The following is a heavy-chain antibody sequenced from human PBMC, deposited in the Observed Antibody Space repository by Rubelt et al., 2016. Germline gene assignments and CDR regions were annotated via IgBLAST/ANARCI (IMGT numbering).Heavy chain of an antibody. CDR3: ARGYGSGSYWNY. CDR2: IYYTGST. V-gene: IGHV4-39*07. J-gene: IGHJ4*02. D-gene: IGHD3-10*01. Sequence: VWIRQPPGKGLEWIGSIYYTGSTYYNPSLKSRVTISADTSKNQFSLKLSSVTAADTAVYYCARGYGSGSYWNYWGQGTLVSVSS.